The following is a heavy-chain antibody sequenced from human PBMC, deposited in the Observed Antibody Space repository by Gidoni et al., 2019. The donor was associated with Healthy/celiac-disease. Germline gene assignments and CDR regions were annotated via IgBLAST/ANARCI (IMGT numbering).Heavy chain of an antibody. CDR1: GYSISSGYY. D-gene: IGHD6-6*01. J-gene: IGHJ5*02. CDR2: IYHSGST. V-gene: IGHV4-38-2*02. CDR3: ARVRIAARLPNWFDP. Sequence: QVQLQESGPGLVKPSETLSLTCTVSGYSISSGYYWGWIRQPPGKGLEWIGSIYHSGSTYYNPSLKSRVTISVDTSKNQFSLKLSSVTAADTAVYYCARVRIAARLPNWFDPWGQGTLVTVSS.